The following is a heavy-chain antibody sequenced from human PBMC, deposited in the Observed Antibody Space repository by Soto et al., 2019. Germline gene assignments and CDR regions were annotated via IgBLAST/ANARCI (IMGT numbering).Heavy chain of an antibody. Sequence: EVQLVESGGGFVQPGGSLRLSCAASGFTFSSYWMSWVRQAPGKGLEWVANIKQDGSEKYYVDSVKGRFTISRDNAKNSLYIQMNSLRAEDTAVYYCARGGIAVAGRGWFDPWGQGTLVTVSS. CDR1: GFTFSSYW. D-gene: IGHD6-19*01. J-gene: IGHJ5*02. V-gene: IGHV3-7*03. CDR3: ARGGIAVAGRGWFDP. CDR2: IKQDGSEK.